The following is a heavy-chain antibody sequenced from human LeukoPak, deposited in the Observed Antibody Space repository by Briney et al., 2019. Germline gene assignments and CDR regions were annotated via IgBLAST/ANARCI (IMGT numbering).Heavy chain of an antibody. D-gene: IGHD3-22*01. Sequence: GASVKVSCKASGYTFTGYYMHWVRQAPGQGLEWMGWINPNSGGTNYAQKFQGRVTMTRDTSISTAYMELSRLRSDDTAVYYCARDSSDSSGYYELIWVDFDYWGQGTLVTVSS. CDR3: ARDSSDSSGYYELIWVDFDY. CDR2: INPNSGGT. V-gene: IGHV1-2*02. J-gene: IGHJ4*02. CDR1: GYTFTGYY.